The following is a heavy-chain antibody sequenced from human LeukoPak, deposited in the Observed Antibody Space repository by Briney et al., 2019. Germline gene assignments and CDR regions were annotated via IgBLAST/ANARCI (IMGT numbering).Heavy chain of an antibody. CDR1: GFTFSSYA. Sequence: PGRSLRLSCAASGFTFSSYAMHWVRQAPGKGLEWVAVISYDGSNRYYADSVKGRFTISRDSSKNTLYLQMNSLRVEDTALYNCARGRGVGEQWLLRGYFDYWGQGTLVTVSS. CDR3: ARGRGVGEQWLLRGYFDY. V-gene: IGHV3-30-3*01. D-gene: IGHD6-19*01. CDR2: ISYDGSNR. J-gene: IGHJ4*02.